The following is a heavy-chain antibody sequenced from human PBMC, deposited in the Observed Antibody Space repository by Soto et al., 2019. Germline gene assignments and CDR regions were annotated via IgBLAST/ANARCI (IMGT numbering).Heavy chain of an antibody. J-gene: IGHJ4*02. CDR1: GYTFTSYY. CDR2: INPSGGST. CDR3: AVSIAVAGEFDY. D-gene: IGHD6-19*01. V-gene: IGHV1-46*01. Sequence: ASVKVSCKASGYTFTSYYMHWVRQAPGQGLVWMGIINPSGGSTSYAQKFQGRVTMTRDTSTSTVYMELSSLRSEDTAVYYCAVSIAVAGEFDYWGQGTLVTVSS.